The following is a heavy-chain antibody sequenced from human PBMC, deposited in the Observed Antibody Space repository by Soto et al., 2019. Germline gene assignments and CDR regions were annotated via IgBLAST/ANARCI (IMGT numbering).Heavy chain of an antibody. CDR1: GFTFSSYA. CDR3: AKEQKDSSSWSELNY. Sequence: EVQLLESGGGLVQPGGSLRLSCAASGFTFSSYAMSWVRQAPGKGLEWVSAISGSGGSTYYADSVKGRFTISRDNSKNTLYLQMNSMRAEETAVYYCAKEQKDSSSWSELNYWGQGTLVTVSS. J-gene: IGHJ4*02. D-gene: IGHD6-13*01. V-gene: IGHV3-23*01. CDR2: ISGSGGST.